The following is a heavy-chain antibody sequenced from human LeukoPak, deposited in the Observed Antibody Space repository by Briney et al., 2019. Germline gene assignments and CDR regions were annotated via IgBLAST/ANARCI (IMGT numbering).Heavy chain of an antibody. D-gene: IGHD3-9*01. J-gene: IGHJ4*02. V-gene: IGHV6-1*01. CDR1: GDSVSSNSGA. Sequence: SQTLSLNCAISGDSVSSNSGAWNWIRQSPARGLEWLGRTYYRSKWYNDHAVSVKSRITINPDTSKNQFSLQLNSVTPEDTAVYYCARAGRYFDWFPFDYWGQGTLVTVSS. CDR3: ARAGRYFDWFPFDY. CDR2: TYYRSKWYN.